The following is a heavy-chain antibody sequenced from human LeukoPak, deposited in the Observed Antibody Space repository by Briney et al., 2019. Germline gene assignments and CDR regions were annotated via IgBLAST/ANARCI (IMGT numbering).Heavy chain of an antibody. V-gene: IGHV3-23*01. CDR1: GFTFSSHA. D-gene: IGHD5-12*01. CDR3: VPPGVATAD. J-gene: IGHJ4*02. CDR2: ISGSGGST. Sequence: GGSLRLSCAASGFTFSSHAMSWVRQAPGKGLEWVSAISGSGGSTYYAGAVKGRFTISRDNSKNTLYLQMNSLRAEDTAVYYCVPPGVATADWGQGTLVTVSS.